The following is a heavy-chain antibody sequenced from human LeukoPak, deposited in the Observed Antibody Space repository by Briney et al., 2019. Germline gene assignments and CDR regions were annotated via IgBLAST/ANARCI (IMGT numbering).Heavy chain of an antibody. CDR2: ISSSSSYI. CDR3: ARGVLRYFDWLSDRGPFDY. D-gene: IGHD3-9*01. V-gene: IGHV3-21*01. J-gene: IGHJ4*02. Sequence: GGSLRLSCAASGFTFSSYSMNWVRQAPGKGLEWVSSISSSSSYIYYADSVKGRFTISRDNAKNSLYLQMNSLRAEDTAVYYCARGVLRYFDWLSDRGPFDYWGQGTLVTVSS. CDR1: GFTFSSYS.